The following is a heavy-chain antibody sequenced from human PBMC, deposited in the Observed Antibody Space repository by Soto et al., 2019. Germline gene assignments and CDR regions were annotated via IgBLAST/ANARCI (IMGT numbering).Heavy chain of an antibody. CDR2: IIPIFGTA. V-gene: IGHV1-69*13. CDR1: GGTFSSYA. CDR3: ARLGDSAGYYYYGLDA. J-gene: IGHJ6*02. Sequence: SSVKVSCKASGGTFSSYAISWVRQAPGQGLEWMGGIIPIFGTANYAQKFQGRVTITADESTRTAYMELSSLRSEDTAAYYCARLGDSAGYYYYGLDAWGQGTSATVSS. D-gene: IGHD2-15*01.